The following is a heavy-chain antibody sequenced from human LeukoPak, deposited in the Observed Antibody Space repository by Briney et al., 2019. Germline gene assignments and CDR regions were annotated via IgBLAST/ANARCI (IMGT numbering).Heavy chain of an antibody. CDR2: INGDGSPT. V-gene: IGHV3-74*01. D-gene: IGHD2-2*01. Sequence: GGSLRLSCAASGFTFSSYRMNWVRQAPGKGLVWVSRINGDGSPTTYGDSVKGRFTISRDNAKSTLYLQMNSLRAEDTAVYYCARGPQRGAAANYYGMDVWGQGTTVTVSS. CDR3: ARGPQRGAAANYYGMDV. J-gene: IGHJ6*02. CDR1: GFTFSSYR.